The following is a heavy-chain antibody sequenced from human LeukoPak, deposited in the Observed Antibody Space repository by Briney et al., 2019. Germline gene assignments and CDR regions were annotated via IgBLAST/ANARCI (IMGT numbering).Heavy chain of an antibody. J-gene: IGHJ4*02. CDR1: GYSFTSYW. D-gene: IGHD1-14*01. V-gene: IGHV5-51*01. CDR3: ATTARAGTKTFDY. CDR2: IYPGDSDI. Sequence: GESLKISCKGSGYSFTSYWIGWVRQMPGKGLEWMGIIYPGDSDIIYSPSFQGQVTISADKSISTAYLQWSGLKASDTAMYYCATTARAGTKTFDYWGQGTLVTVSS.